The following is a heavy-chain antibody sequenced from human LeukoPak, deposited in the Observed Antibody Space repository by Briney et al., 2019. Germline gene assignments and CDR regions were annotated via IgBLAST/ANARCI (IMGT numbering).Heavy chain of an antibody. CDR2: INHSGST. J-gene: IGHJ4*02. CDR1: GGSFSGYY. V-gene: IGHV4-34*01. Sequence: SETLSLTCAVYGGSFSGYYWSWIRQPPGKGLEWIGEINHSGSTNYNPSLKSRVTISVGTSKNQFSLKLSSVTAADTAVYYCARGGFVYYGSGSYYYYWGQGTLVTVSS. D-gene: IGHD3-10*01. CDR3: ARGGFVYYGSGSYYYY.